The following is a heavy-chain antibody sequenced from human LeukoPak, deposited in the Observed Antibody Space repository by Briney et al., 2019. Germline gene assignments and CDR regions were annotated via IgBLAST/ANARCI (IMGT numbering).Heavy chain of an antibody. Sequence: SETLSLTCTVSGGSISSSSYYWGWIRQPPGKGLEWIGSIYYSGSTYYNPSLKSRVTTSVDTSKNQFSLKLSSVTAADTAVYYCASGKAGDSSGYLDYWGQGTLVTVSS. CDR2: IYYSGST. J-gene: IGHJ4*02. D-gene: IGHD3-22*01. CDR1: GGSISSSSYY. CDR3: ASGKAGDSSGYLDY. V-gene: IGHV4-39*07.